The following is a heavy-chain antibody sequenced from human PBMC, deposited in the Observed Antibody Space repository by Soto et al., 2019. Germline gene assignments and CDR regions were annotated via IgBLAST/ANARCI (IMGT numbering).Heavy chain of an antibody. Sequence: QVQLQQWGAGLLKPSETLSLTSAVHGGPFSGYYWNWIRQNPGKGLEWISEITHSGRTNYNPSLKSRVTISVDTSKNQCSLKLSSVTAADTAVYYCATGRSYYYCSGSDHRNFDYWGQGTLVTVSS. CDR1: GGPFSGYY. V-gene: IGHV4-34*01. J-gene: IGHJ4*02. D-gene: IGHD3-10*01. CDR2: ITHSGRT. CDR3: ATGRSYYYCSGSDHRNFDY.